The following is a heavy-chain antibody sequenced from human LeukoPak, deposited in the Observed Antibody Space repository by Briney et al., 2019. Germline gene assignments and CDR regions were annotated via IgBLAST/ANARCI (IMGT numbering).Heavy chain of an antibody. CDR1: GFTFSSYA. CDR2: ISGSGGST. J-gene: IGHJ4*02. Sequence: PGGSLRLSCAASGFTFSSYAMSWVRQAPGKGLEWVSAISGSGGSTYYADSVKGRFTISRDNAKNSLYLQMNSLRVEDTAVYYCAKDHSGGFDYWGQGTLVTVSS. V-gene: IGHV3-23*01. CDR3: AKDHSGGFDY. D-gene: IGHD1-26*01.